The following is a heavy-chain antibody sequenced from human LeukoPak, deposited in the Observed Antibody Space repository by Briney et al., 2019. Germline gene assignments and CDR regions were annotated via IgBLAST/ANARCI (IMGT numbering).Heavy chain of an antibody. CDR3: ARDAGLKTLWGRSTSFDY. J-gene: IGHJ4*02. V-gene: IGHV3-30*03. Sequence: PGGSLRLSCAASGFTFSSYDMHWVRQAPGKGLEWVATISSDGSKKYYADSVKGRFTISRDNAKNSLYLQMNSLRAEDTAVYYCARDAGLKTLWGRSTSFDYWGQGTLVTVSS. CDR2: ISSDGSKK. CDR1: GFTFSSYD. D-gene: IGHD2-2*01.